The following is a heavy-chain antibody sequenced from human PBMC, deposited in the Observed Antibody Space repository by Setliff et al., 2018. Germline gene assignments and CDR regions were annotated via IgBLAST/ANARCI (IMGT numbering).Heavy chain of an antibody. Sequence: PSETLSLTCTVYGGPLSGFSWNWIRQSPGGGLEWIGEITDTGRTKYIPSLKSRVTISIDTSKDQFSLKLISMSAADTAVYFCARGRNIAARLLGSWGQGALVTVSS. V-gene: IGHV4-34*01. CDR2: ITDTGRT. CDR3: ARGRNIAARLLGS. CDR1: GGPLSGFS. J-gene: IGHJ4*02. D-gene: IGHD6-6*01.